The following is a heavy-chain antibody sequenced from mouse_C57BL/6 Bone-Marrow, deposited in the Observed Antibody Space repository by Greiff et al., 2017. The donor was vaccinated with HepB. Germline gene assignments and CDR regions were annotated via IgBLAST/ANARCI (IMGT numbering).Heavy chain of an antibody. CDR2: IRSKSNNYAT. CDR3: VRGESNFYWYFDV. V-gene: IGHV10-1*01. Sequence: EVHLVESGGGLVQPKGSLKLSCAASGFSFNTYAMNWVRQAPGKGLEWVARIRSKSNNYATYYADSVKDRFTISRDDSESMLYLQMNNLKTEDTAMYYCVRGESNFYWYFDVWGTGTTVTVSS. D-gene: IGHD2-5*01. CDR1: GFSFNTYA. J-gene: IGHJ1*03.